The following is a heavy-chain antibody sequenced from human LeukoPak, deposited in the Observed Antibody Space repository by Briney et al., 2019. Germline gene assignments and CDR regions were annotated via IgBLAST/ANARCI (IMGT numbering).Heavy chain of an antibody. CDR2: ISWNSGSI. V-gene: IGHV3-9*01. Sequence: GGSLRLSCAASGFTFDDYAMHWVRQAPGKGLEWVSGISWNSGSIGYADSMKGRFTISRDNAKNSLYLQMNSLRAEDSAVYYCARDGLGAAQYYYYYIHVWGNGTTVTVSS. D-gene: IGHD6-13*01. CDR3: ARDGLGAAQYYYYYIHV. CDR1: GFTFDDYA. J-gene: IGHJ6*03.